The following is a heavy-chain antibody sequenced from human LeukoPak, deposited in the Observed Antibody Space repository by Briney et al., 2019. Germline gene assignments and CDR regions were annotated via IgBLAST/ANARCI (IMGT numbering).Heavy chain of an antibody. J-gene: IGHJ5*02. V-gene: IGHV4-39*02. CDR3: ARDIRSGSYFGWFDP. CDR2: IYYSGST. D-gene: IGHD3-10*01. CDR1: GGSISSSSYY. Sequence: SETLSLTCTVSGGSISSSSYYWGWIRQPPGKGLEWIGSIYYSGSTYYNPSLKSRFTISVDTSKNQFSLKLSSVTAADTAVYYCARDIRSGSYFGWFDPWGQGTLVTVSS.